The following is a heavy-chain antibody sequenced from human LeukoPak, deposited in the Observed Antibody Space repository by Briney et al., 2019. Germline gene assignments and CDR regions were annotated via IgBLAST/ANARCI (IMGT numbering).Heavy chain of an antibody. CDR3: ARGGSREIVAPGYGMDV. CDR2: IYYSGST. CDR1: GGSISSGGYY. D-gene: IGHD3-22*01. Sequence: SETLSLTCTVSGGSISSGGYYWSWIRQHPGKGLEWIGYIYYSGSTYYNPSLKSRVTISVDTSKNQSSLKLSSVTAADTAVYYCARGGSREIVAPGYGMDVWGQGTTVTVSS. V-gene: IGHV4-31*03. J-gene: IGHJ6*02.